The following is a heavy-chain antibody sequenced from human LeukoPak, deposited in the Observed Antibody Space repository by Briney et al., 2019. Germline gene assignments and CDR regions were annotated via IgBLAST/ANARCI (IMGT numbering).Heavy chain of an antibody. J-gene: IGHJ2*01. V-gene: IGHV3-13*01. Sequence: GGSLRLACAASGFTFSSYDIHWVRQATGKGLEWVSGIGTSGEIYYPGSVKGRFTISRENAKNSLYLQMNSLRAGDTAVYYCARAAYSSTWYSRYFDLWGRGTLVTVSS. D-gene: IGHD6-13*01. CDR3: ARAAYSSTWYSRYFDL. CDR2: IGTSGEI. CDR1: GFTFSSYD.